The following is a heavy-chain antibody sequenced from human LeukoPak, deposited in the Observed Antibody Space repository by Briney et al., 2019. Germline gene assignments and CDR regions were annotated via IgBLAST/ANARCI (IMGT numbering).Heavy chain of an antibody. CDR1: GFTLNKYS. J-gene: IGHJ4*02. CDR3: AKRIRMVRGVIIRVGYYFDY. Sequence: GGSLRLSCAGSGFTLNKYSLSWVRQAPGKGLEWVSAISGSGGSTYYADSVKGRFTISRDNSKNTPYLQMNSLRAEDTAVYYCAKRIRMVRGVIIRVGYYFDYWGQGTLVTVSS. V-gene: IGHV3-23*01. D-gene: IGHD3-10*01. CDR2: ISGSGGST.